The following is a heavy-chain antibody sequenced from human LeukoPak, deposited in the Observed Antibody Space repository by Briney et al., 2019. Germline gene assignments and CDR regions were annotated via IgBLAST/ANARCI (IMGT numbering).Heavy chain of an antibody. V-gene: IGHV5-51*01. CDR3: ARHQGGMDV. CDR2: ISPGDFDT. Sequence: GESLKISCKASGYSFTTYWVAWVRQMPGKGLEWMGMISPGDFDTRYTPSSKGQVTISADKSISTAYLQWSSLKASDTATYYCARHQGGMDVWGQGTTVTVSS. CDR1: GYSFTTYW. J-gene: IGHJ6*02.